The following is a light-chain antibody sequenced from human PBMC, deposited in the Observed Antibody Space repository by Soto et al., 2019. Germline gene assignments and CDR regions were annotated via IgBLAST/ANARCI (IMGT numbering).Light chain of an antibody. CDR2: GNN. CDR3: QSYDSSLSGWV. CDR1: SSNIGAGYD. V-gene: IGLV1-40*01. J-gene: IGLJ3*02. Sequence: QSVLTQQPSVSGAPGQRVTISCTGSSSNIGAGYDVHWYQQLPGTAPKLLIYGNNNRPSGVPDRFSGSKSGTSASLAITGLQAEDEADYYCQSYDSSLSGWVFGAGTKVTVL.